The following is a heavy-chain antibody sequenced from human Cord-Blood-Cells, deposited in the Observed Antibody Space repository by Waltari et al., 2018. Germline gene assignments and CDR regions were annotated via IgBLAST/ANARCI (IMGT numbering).Heavy chain of an antibody. V-gene: IGHV3-30-3*01. CDR3: VGGGFDY. CDR1: GFTFSSYA. J-gene: IGHJ4*02. D-gene: IGHD3-16*01. CDR2: ISYDGSNK. Sequence: QVQLVESGGGVVQPGRSLRLSCAASGFTFSSYAMHWVRQAPGKGLGRVAVISYDGSNKYYADPLKGRFTISRDNSKNTLYLQMNSLRAEDTAVYYCVGGGFDYWGQGTLVTVSS.